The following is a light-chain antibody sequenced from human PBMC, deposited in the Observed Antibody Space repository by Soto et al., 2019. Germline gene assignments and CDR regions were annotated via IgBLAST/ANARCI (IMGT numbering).Light chain of an antibody. V-gene: IGKV3-11*01. CDR1: QSVSFY. CDR2: DAS. Sequence: EIVLTQSPATLSSSPGERATLSCRASQSVSFYFAWYQQKPGQAPRLLIYDASYRAPGIPARFSGSGSGTDFTLTITGLRSEDSGVYYCLQHYSWPWTFGQGTKVDIK. J-gene: IGKJ1*01. CDR3: LQHYSWPWT.